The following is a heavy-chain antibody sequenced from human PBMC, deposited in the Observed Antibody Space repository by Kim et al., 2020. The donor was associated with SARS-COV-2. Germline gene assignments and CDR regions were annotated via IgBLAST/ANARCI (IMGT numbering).Heavy chain of an antibody. V-gene: IGHV3-7*03. Sequence: GGSLRLSCAASRFTFSSYWMSWVRQAPGKGLEWVANIKQDGSEKYYVDSVKGRFTISRDNPKNSLYLQMNSLRAEDTAVYYCARDNDYGSGSRSIGVFDIWGQGRIITVSS. D-gene: IGHD3-10*01. CDR2: IKQDGSEK. J-gene: IGHJ3*02. CDR1: RFTFSSYW. CDR3: ARDNDYGSGSRSIGVFDI.